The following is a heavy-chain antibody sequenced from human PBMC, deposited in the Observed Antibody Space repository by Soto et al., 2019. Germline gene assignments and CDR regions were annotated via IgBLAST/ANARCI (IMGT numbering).Heavy chain of an antibody. J-gene: IGHJ4*02. Sequence: QVQLVGSGGGVVQPGRSLRLSCAASGFTFSSYAMHWVRQAPGKGLEWVAVISYDGSNKYYADSVKGRFNISRDNSKNTLYLQKNSLRAEDTAVYYCARVSSSDYYFDYWGQGNLVTVSS. CDR2: ISYDGSNK. D-gene: IGHD2-2*01. V-gene: IGHV3-30-3*01. CDR1: GFTFSSYA. CDR3: ARVSSSDYYFDY.